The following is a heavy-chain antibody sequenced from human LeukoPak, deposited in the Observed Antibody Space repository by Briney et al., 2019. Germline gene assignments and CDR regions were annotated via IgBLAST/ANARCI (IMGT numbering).Heavy chain of an antibody. CDR1: GFGFTTYA. CDR2: GVRSGDGA. J-gene: IGHJ5*02. V-gene: IGHV3-23*01. D-gene: IGHD5-24*01. Sequence: GGAFRLSCSASGFGFTTYAMGGVSQAPGKGLEGVSTGVRSGDGAYYADSVKGRFTISRDNAKNSLYLQMNSLRAEDTAVYHCARAPLVLQYRWWFDPWGQGTLVIVSS. CDR3: ARAPLVLQYRWWFDP.